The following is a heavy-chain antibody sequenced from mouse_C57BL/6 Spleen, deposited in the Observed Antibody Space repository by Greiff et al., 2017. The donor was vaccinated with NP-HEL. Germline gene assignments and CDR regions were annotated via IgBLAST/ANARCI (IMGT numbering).Heavy chain of an antibody. CDR1: GYTFTDYN. Sequence: EVQLQQSGPELVKPGASVKIPCKASGYTFTDYNMDWVKQSHGKSLEWIGDINPNNGGTIYNQKFKGKATLTVDKSSSTAYIELRSLTSEDTAVYYCARWGPYAMDYWGQGTSVTVSS. V-gene: IGHV1-18*01. J-gene: IGHJ4*01. CDR2: INPNNGGT. CDR3: ARWGPYAMDY.